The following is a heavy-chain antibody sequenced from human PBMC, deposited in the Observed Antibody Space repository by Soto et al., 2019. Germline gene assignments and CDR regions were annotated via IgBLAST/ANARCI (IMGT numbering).Heavy chain of an antibody. J-gene: IGHJ4*02. CDR1: GYTFTNYG. V-gene: IGHV1-18*01. CDR3: ARGPDPTDVDY. Sequence: QVQLVQSGGEVAKPGASVKVSCKASGYTFTNYGINWVRQAPGLGLEWMGWINVYNGKTNYAQKLQARVIMTTDTSTTAVYTGIACLSSDGTTVYYCARGPDPTDVDYWGQGALGILSS. CDR2: INVYNGKT.